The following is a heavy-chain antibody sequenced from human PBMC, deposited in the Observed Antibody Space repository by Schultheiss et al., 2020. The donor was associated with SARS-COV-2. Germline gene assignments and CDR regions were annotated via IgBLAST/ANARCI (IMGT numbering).Heavy chain of an antibody. CDR2: IYYSGST. CDR3: ARSEKALDF. V-gene: IGHV4-39*07. J-gene: IGHJ4*02. CDR1: GGPIGSDTYY. Sequence: SETLSLTCTVSGGPIGSDTYYWGWVRQPPGKGLEWIGSIYYSGSTNYNPSLKSRVTISVDTSKNQFSLKLSSVTAADTAVYYCARSEKALDFWGQGILVTVSS.